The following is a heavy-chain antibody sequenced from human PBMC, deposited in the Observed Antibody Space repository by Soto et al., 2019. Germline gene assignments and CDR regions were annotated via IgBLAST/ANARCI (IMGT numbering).Heavy chain of an antibody. CDR2: IIPIFGTA. Sequence: SVKVSCKASGGAFSSYAISWVRQAPGQGLEWMGGIIPIFGTANYAQKFQGRVTITADESTSTAYMELSSLRSEDTAVYYCARSGESYYDSSGYYYRPGMDVWGQGTTVTVSS. V-gene: IGHV1-69*13. CDR1: GGAFSSYA. J-gene: IGHJ6*02. D-gene: IGHD3-22*01. CDR3: ARSGESYYDSSGYYYRPGMDV.